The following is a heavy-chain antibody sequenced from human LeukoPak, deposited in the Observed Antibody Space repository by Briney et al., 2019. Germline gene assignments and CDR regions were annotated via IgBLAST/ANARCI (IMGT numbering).Heavy chain of an antibody. CDR1: GFSFNNYA. CDR3: ANLRGSGSSYFDS. CDR2: IIGSSGST. J-gene: IGHJ4*02. V-gene: IGHV3-23*01. D-gene: IGHD3-10*01. Sequence: GGSLRLSCVASGFSFNNYAMNWVRQAPGKGLEWVSLIIGSSGSTFYADSVKGRFTISRDKYKNTLYLQMNSLRAEDTAVYFCANLRGSGSSYFDSWGQGTLVTVSS.